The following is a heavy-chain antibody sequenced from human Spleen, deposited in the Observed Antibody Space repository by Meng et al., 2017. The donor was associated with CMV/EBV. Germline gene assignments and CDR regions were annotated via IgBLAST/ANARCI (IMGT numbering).Heavy chain of an antibody. J-gene: IGHJ4*02. CDR2: VDPEDGEI. Sequence: VFCYFFSDYCLHWVQQAPGKGLEWMGLVDPEDGEIIYAKKFQGRVTITADTSTDTAYMELSSLRSEDTAVYYCAKTETYGGYQVYLYWGQGTLVTVSS. CDR1: CYFFSDYC. V-gene: IGHV1-69-2*01. D-gene: IGHD5-12*01. CDR3: AKTETYGGYQVYLY.